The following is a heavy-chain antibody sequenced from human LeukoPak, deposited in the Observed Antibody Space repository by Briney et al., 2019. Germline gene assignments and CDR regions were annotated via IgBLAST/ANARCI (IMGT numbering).Heavy chain of an antibody. Sequence: ASVKVSCKASGYTFTSYGISWVRQAPGQGLEWMGWISAYNGNTNYAQKLQGRVTMTTDTSTSTAYMELRSLRSDDTVAYYCARMYYDSSGYYYYYYYYMDVWGKGTTVTVSS. V-gene: IGHV1-18*01. CDR1: GYTFTSYG. D-gene: IGHD3-22*01. CDR2: ISAYNGNT. CDR3: ARMYYDSSGYYYYYYYYMDV. J-gene: IGHJ6*03.